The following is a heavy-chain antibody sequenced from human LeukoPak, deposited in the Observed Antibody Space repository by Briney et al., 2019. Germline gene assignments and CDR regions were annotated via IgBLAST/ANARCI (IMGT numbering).Heavy chain of an antibody. Sequence: ASVKVSCKASGYTFTSYGISWVRQAPGQGLEWMGWISAYNGNTNYAQKLQGRVTMTTDTSTSTAYMELRSLRSDDTAVYYCARSAGYYDSSAYGDYWGQGTLVTVSS. J-gene: IGHJ4*02. CDR3: ARSAGYYDSSAYGDY. V-gene: IGHV1-18*01. D-gene: IGHD3-22*01. CDR1: GYTFTSYG. CDR2: ISAYNGNT.